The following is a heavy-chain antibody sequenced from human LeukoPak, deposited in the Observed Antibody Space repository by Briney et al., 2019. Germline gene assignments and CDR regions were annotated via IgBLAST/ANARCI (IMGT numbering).Heavy chain of an antibody. Sequence: GGSLRLSCAASGFTFSDYYMSWIRQAPGKGLEWVSYISSSGSTIYYADSVKGRFTISRDNAKNSLYLQMNSLRAEDTAVYYCARWRENYDFWSGYYWENYFDYWGQGTLVTVSS. CDR3: ARWRENYDFWSGYYWENYFDY. D-gene: IGHD3-3*01. V-gene: IGHV3-11*04. CDR1: GFTFSDYY. J-gene: IGHJ4*02. CDR2: ISSSGSTI.